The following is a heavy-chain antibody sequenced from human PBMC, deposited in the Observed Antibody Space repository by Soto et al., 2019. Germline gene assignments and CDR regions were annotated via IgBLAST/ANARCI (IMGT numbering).Heavy chain of an antibody. D-gene: IGHD3-22*01. J-gene: IGHJ4*02. CDR3: AKGHYDSSGEFDY. Sequence: QLQLQESGPGLVKPSETLSLTCTVSGGSISSSSYYWGWIRQPPGKGLEWIGSIYYSGSTYYNPSLKSRVTISVDTSKNQFSLKLSSVTAADTAVYYCAKGHYDSSGEFDYWGQGTLVTVSS. CDR2: IYYSGST. V-gene: IGHV4-39*01. CDR1: GGSISSSSYY.